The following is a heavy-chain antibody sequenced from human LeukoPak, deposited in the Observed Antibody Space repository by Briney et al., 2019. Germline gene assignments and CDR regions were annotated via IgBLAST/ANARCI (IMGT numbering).Heavy chain of an antibody. D-gene: IGHD3-3*01. Sequence: PSETLSLTCAVYGGSFSGYYWSWIRQPPGKGLEWIGEISHSGSTNYNPSLKSRVTISVDTSRNQFSLNVNSMTAADTAVYYCARIHYDFWSGYYSWFDPWGQGTLVTVSS. CDR1: GGSFSGYY. J-gene: IGHJ5*02. CDR3: ARIHYDFWSGYYSWFDP. V-gene: IGHV4-34*01. CDR2: ISHSGST.